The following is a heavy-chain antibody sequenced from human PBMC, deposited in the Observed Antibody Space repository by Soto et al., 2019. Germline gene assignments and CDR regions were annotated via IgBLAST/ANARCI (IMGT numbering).Heavy chain of an antibody. CDR1: GLSLSSNEVG. CDR3: VHKWGSRRYFDL. J-gene: IGHJ2*01. V-gene: IGHV2-5*02. CDR2: IYWEGEK. Sequence: QITLKESGPTLVKPTQTLTLTCSFSGLSLSSNEVGVGWIRQPPGKALEWLGIIYWEGEKRYSPSLVSSLTLSKNTSKTHVILMLAKLQPVDTDTYYGVHKWGSRRYFDLWGRGTLVAVSA. D-gene: IGHD3-16*01.